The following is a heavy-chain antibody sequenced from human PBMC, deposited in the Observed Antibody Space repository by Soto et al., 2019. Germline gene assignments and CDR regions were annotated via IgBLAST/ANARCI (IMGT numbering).Heavy chain of an antibody. D-gene: IGHD6-19*01. CDR1: GFTFSNYW. V-gene: IGHV3-7*04. Sequence: EVQLVESGGGLVQPGGSLRLSCAASGFTFSNYWMTWVRQAPGKGLEWVANIKQNGRERYSADSVKSRFTISRDNAKSSLYLQRNSLRAEDTAVYYCARAWYTSGWFWDYWGQGALVTVSS. CDR2: IKQNGRER. CDR3: ARAWYTSGWFWDY. J-gene: IGHJ4*02.